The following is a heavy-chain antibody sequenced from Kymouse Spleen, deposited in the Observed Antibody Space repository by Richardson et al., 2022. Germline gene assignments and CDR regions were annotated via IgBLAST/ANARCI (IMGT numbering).Heavy chain of an antibody. Sequence: QVQLVESGGGVVQPGRSLRLSCAASGFTFSSYGMHWVRQAPGKGLEWVAVISYDGSNKYYADSVKGRFTISRDNSKNTLYLQMNSLRAEDTAVYYCAKDRITMVRGVIPHFDYWGQGTLVTVSS. V-gene: IGHV3-30*18. CDR2: ISYDGSNK. J-gene: IGHJ4*02. D-gene: IGHD3-10*01. CDR3: AKDRITMVRGVIPHFDY. CDR1: GFTFSSYG.